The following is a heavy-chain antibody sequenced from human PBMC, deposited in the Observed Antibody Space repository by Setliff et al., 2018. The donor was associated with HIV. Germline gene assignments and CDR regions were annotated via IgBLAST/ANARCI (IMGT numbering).Heavy chain of an antibody. CDR3: ARTYYYDKSGEGYMDV. CDR1: GYTFTFYS. J-gene: IGHJ6*03. D-gene: IGHD3-22*01. CDR2: INAGNGNT. V-gene: IGHV1-3*01. Sequence: GASVKVSCKASGYTFTFYSMHWVRQAPGQRLEWMGWINAGNGNTKYSQKFQGRVTITTDTSASTAYMELSSLRSEDTAVYYCARTYYYDKSGEGYMDVWGKGTTVTVSS.